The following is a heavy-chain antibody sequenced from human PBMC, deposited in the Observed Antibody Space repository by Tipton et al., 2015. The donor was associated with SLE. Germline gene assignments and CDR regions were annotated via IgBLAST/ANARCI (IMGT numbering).Heavy chain of an antibody. CDR2: ISYDGSNK. J-gene: IGHJ4*02. CDR1: GFTFSSYA. CDR3: ARGVAVAGFDY. Sequence: SLRLSCAASGFTFSSYAMHWVRQAPGKGLEWVAVISYDGSNKYYADSVKGRFTISRDNSKNTLHVQMNSLRAEDTAVYYCARGVAVAGFDYWGQGTLVTVSS. D-gene: IGHD6-19*01. V-gene: IGHV3-30*04.